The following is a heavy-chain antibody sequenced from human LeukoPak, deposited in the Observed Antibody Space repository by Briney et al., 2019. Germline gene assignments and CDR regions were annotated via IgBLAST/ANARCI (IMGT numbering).Heavy chain of an antibody. J-gene: IGHJ4*02. CDR1: GFTFSSYE. Sequence: PGGSLRLSCAASGFTFSSYEMNWVRQAPGKGLEWISYISSSGTTIYYADSVKGRCTISRDNAKNSLYLQMNSLRAEDTAVYYCTRGSGSYSVSHFDYWGQGTLVTVSS. CDR3: TRGSGSYSVSHFDY. V-gene: IGHV3-48*03. D-gene: IGHD1-26*01. CDR2: ISSSGTTI.